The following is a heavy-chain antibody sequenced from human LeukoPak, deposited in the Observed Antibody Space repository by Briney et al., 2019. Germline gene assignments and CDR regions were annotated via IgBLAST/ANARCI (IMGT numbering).Heavy chain of an antibody. Sequence: GESLKISCKGSGYSFTSYWICWVRQMPGKGLEWMGIIYPGDSDTRYSPSFQGQATISADKSISTAYLQWSSLKASDTAMYYCARHPAYSSGWYRPYYFDYWGQGTLVTVSS. J-gene: IGHJ4*02. CDR2: IYPGDSDT. V-gene: IGHV5-51*01. D-gene: IGHD6-19*01. CDR3: ARHPAYSSGWYRPYYFDY. CDR1: GYSFTSYW.